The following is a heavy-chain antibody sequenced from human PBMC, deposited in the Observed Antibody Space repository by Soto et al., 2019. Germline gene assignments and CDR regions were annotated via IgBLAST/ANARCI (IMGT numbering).Heavy chain of an antibody. CDR1: GYSFTSYW. J-gene: IGHJ6*02. D-gene: IGHD6-6*01. V-gene: IGHV5-10-1*01. CDR3: ARHIGKQLDRCYYYYGMDV. CDR2: IDPSDSYT. Sequence: GESLKISCKGSGYSFTSYWISWVRQMPGKGLEWMGRIDPSDSYTNYSPSFQGHVTISADKSISTAYLQWSSLKASDTAMYYCARHIGKQLDRCYYYYGMDVWGQGTTVTVSS.